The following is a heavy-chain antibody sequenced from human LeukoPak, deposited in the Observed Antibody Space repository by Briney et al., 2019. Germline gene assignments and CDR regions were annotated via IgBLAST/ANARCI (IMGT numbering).Heavy chain of an antibody. J-gene: IGHJ4*02. CDR3: ARASYCGGNCYYYFDY. Sequence: GASVKVSCKASGYTFTGYYMHWVRQAPGQGLEWMGWINPNSGVTYFAQKFQGRVTVTWDTSISTAYMELNRLISDDTAVYYCARASYCGGNCYYYFDYWGQGTLVTVSS. D-gene: IGHD2-21*02. CDR1: GYTFTGYY. CDR2: INPNSGVT. V-gene: IGHV1-2*02.